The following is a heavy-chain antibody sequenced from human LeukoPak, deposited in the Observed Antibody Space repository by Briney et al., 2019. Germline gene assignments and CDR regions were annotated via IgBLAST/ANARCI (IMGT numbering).Heavy chain of an antibody. Sequence: ASVKVSCKVSGYTLTELSMHWVRQAPGKGLEWMGGFDPEDGETIYAQKFQGRVTMTEDTSTDTAYMVLSSLRSEDTAVYYCATPRLYSGSYFAFDIWGQGTMVTVSS. CDR1: GYTLTELS. V-gene: IGHV1-24*01. CDR3: ATPRLYSGSYFAFDI. J-gene: IGHJ3*02. D-gene: IGHD1-26*01. CDR2: FDPEDGET.